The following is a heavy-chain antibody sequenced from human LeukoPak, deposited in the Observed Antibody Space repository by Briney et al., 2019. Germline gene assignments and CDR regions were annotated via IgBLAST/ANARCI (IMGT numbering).Heavy chain of an antibody. CDR3: ARVTCGSISCPIDY. CDR2: IKQDGSEK. CDR1: GFTFSSYW. D-gene: IGHD2-2*01. Sequence: GGSLRLSCAASGFTFSSYWMSWVRQAPGKGLEWVANIKQDGSEKYYVDSVKGRFTISRDNAKNSLYLQMNSLRAEDTAVYYCARVTCGSISCPIDYWGQGTLVTVSS. J-gene: IGHJ4*02. V-gene: IGHV3-7*01.